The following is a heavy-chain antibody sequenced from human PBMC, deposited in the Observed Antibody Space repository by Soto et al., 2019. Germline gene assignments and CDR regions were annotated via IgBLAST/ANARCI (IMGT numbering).Heavy chain of an antibody. CDR2: INHSGST. V-gene: IGHV4-34*01. J-gene: IGHJ6*02. CDR3: ARAPGLKYYYYYYGMDV. Sequence: ASETLSLTCAVYGGSFSGYYWSRIRQPPGKGLEWIGEINHSGSTNYNPSLKSRVTISVDTSKNQFSLKLSSVTAADTAVYYCARAPGLKYYYYYYGMDVWGQGTTVTVSS. D-gene: IGHD3-9*01. CDR1: GGSFSGYY.